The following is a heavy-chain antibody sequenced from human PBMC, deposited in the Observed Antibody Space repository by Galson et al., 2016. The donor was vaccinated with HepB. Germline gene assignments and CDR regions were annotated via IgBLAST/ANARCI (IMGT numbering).Heavy chain of an antibody. CDR3: ATVGASGYNWFDP. Sequence: SVKVSCKASGYTFTSYYLHWVRQAPGQGLEWMGIINPSGGSASYAQKFQGRVTMTRDTSTSTVYMELSSLRFDDTAVYYCATVGASGYNWFDPWGQGTLVTVSS. CDR2: INPSGGSA. V-gene: IGHV1-46*01. D-gene: IGHD1-26*01. J-gene: IGHJ5*02. CDR1: GYTFTSYY.